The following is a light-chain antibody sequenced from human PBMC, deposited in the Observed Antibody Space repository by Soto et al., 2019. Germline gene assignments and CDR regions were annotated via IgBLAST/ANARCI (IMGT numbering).Light chain of an antibody. CDR1: SSDVGVYKY. CDR2: EVS. V-gene: IGLV2-14*01. Sequence: QSALTQPASVSGSPGQSITISCTGSSSDVGVYKYVSWYQQHPGKAPRLMIYEVSNRPSGVSNRFSGSKSGNTASLTISGLQAEDEADYFCSLYASSSSLVFGGGTKLTVL. J-gene: IGLJ3*02. CDR3: SLYASSSSLV.